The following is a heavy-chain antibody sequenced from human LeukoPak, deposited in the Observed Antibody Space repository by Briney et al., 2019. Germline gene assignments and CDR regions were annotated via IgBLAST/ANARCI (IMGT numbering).Heavy chain of an antibody. V-gene: IGHV3-7*01. Sequence: GGSLRLSCATSGFTFSSYWMTWVRQAPGKGLEWVASIAEDGSETYYLDSVKGRFTFSRDNAKNSLYLQMNSLRGEDTAVYYCARDPTRRFDLWGQGTLVTVSS. CDR2: IAEDGSET. CDR1: GFTFSSYW. CDR3: ARDPTRRFDL. J-gene: IGHJ4*02.